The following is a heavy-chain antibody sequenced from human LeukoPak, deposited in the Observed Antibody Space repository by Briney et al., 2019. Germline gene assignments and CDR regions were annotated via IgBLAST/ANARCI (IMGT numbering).Heavy chain of an antibody. CDR2: VYSGGST. D-gene: IGHD4-17*01. V-gene: IGHV3-66*01. CDR3: ARSTTLRSPIDY. Sequence: GGSLRLSCAASGLTVSSNYMSWVRQAPGKGLEWVSVVYSGGSTYYADSVKGRFTISRDNSKNTLYLQMNSLRAEDTAVYYCARSTTLRSPIDYWGQGTLVTVSS. J-gene: IGHJ4*02. CDR1: GLTVSSNY.